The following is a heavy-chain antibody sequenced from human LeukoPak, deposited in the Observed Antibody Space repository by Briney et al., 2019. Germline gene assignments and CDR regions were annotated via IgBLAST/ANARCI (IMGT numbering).Heavy chain of an antibody. CDR2: INPNSGGT. Sequence: GASVKVSCKASGYIFTSYSISWVRQAPGQGLEWMGWINPNSGGTNYAQKFQGRVTMTRDTSISTAYMELSRLRSDDTAVYYCARRLIAAAGTADPWGQGTLVTVSS. D-gene: IGHD6-13*01. CDR3: ARRLIAAAGTADP. J-gene: IGHJ5*02. CDR1: GYIFTSYS. V-gene: IGHV1-2*02.